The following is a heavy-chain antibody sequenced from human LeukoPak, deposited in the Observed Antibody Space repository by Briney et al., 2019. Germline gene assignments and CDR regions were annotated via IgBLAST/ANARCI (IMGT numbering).Heavy chain of an antibody. J-gene: IGHJ2*01. Sequence: SETLSLTCTVSGASFSRHYWNWIRQPPGKGLEWIGSIHDSGNTNYNPSLKSRVTISVDTSKNQFSLKLSSVIAADTAVYYCAGSNFDRCFDLWGRGILVTVSS. V-gene: IGHV4-59*11. D-gene: IGHD4/OR15-4a*01. CDR2: IHDSGNT. CDR1: GASFSRHY. CDR3: AGSNFDRCFDL.